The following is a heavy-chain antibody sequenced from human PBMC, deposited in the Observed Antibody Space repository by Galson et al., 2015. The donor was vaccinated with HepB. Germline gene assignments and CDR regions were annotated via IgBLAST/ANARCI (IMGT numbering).Heavy chain of an antibody. D-gene: IGHD6-19*01. CDR3: GSGPTRYTGWYRGLPKFFQH. J-gene: IGHJ1*01. V-gene: IGHV3-23*01. Sequence: SLRLSCAASGFTFNTYAMSWVRQAPGKGLEWVSAINGTGDNTYYADSVKGRFTISRDNARNTLHLQMNSLRAEDTAVYYCGSGPTRYTGWYRGLPKFFQHWGQGTLITVSS. CDR1: GFTFNTYA. CDR2: INGTGDNT.